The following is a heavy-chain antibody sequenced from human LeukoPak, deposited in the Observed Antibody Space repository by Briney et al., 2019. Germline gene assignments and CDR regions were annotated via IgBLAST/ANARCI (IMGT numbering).Heavy chain of an antibody. CDR1: GGSFSGYY. V-gene: IGHV4-34*01. CDR3: ARDLSMGTANIAAAGTSDY. D-gene: IGHD6-13*01. Sequence: SETLSLTCAVYGGSFSGYYWSWIRQPPGKGLEWIGEINHSGSTNYNPSLKSRVTISVDTSKNQFSLKLSSVTAADTAVYYCARDLSMGTANIAAAGTSDYWGQGTLVTVSS. CDR2: INHSGST. J-gene: IGHJ4*02.